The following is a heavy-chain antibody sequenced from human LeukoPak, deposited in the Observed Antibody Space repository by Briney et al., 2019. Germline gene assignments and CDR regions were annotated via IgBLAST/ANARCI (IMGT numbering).Heavy chain of an antibody. CDR1: GGSISSSNW. Sequence: SGTLSLTCAVSGGSISSSNWWSWVRQPPGKGLEWIGYIYYSGSTNYNPSLKSRVTISVDTSKNQFSLKLSSVTAADTAVYYCAREGPGNAFDIWGQGTMVTVSS. V-gene: IGHV4-4*02. J-gene: IGHJ3*02. CDR2: IYYSGST. CDR3: AREGPGNAFDI.